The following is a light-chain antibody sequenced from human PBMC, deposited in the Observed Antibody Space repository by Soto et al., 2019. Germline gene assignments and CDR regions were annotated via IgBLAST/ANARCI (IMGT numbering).Light chain of an antibody. CDR1: ESLLHSDGKTD. Sequence: DIVMTQTPISLSVTPGQPTSISCKSSESLLHSDGKTDLSWYLQKPGQPPQLLISEVSNRFSGVPDRFSGSGSGTDFTLKISRVEADDVGVYYCMQSLELPRTFGQGTKVESK. CDR2: EVS. CDR3: MQSLELPRT. V-gene: IGKV2D-29*01. J-gene: IGKJ1*01.